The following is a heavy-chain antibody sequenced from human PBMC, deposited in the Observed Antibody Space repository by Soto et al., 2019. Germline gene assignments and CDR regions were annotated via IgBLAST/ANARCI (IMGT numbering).Heavy chain of an antibody. J-gene: IGHJ2*01. V-gene: IGHV3-13*04. CDR2: IGTAGDT. D-gene: IGHD3-10*01. Sequence: EVQLVESGGGLVQPGGSLRLSCAASGFTFSSYDMHWVRQATGKGLEWVSAIGTAGDTYYPGSVKGRFTISRENAKNSLYLQMNSLRAGDTAVYYCARDYGSGSSNWYFDLWGRGTLVTVSS. CDR3: ARDYGSGSSNWYFDL. CDR1: GFTFSSYD.